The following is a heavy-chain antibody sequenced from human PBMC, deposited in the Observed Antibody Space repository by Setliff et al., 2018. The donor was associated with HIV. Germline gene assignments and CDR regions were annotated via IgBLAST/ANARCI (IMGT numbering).Heavy chain of an antibody. CDR2: ISYGGGLK. J-gene: IGHJ4*02. V-gene: IGHV3-30*14. CDR1: GFTFGSYP. D-gene: IGHD2-2*01. Sequence: GGSLRLSCAASGFTFGSYPMHWVRQAPGKGLEWVAVISYGGGLKLYADSVKGRFTISRDTSKNTLYLQMNSLRAEDTAVYYCARRAYCSSTTCFDNWGQGTLVTVSS. CDR3: ARRAYCSSTTCFDN.